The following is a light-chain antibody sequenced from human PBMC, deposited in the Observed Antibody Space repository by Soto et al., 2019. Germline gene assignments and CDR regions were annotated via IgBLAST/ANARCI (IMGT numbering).Light chain of an antibody. J-gene: IGKJ1*01. Sequence: DLQMTQIPSTLSAAVGARVTIACGASQSISTWLAWYQQKLGKAPKLLIYKASTLQSGVPSRFSGSGSGTVFTLTISSLQPDDFATYYCEQYNSFSRTSGQGTKVDI. CDR2: KAS. CDR3: EQYNSFSRT. CDR1: QSISTW. V-gene: IGKV1-5*03.